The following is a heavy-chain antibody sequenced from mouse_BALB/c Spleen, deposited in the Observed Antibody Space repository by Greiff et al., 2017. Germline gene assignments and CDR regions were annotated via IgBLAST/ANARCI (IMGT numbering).Heavy chain of an antibody. CDR1: GFTFSSYG. J-gene: IGHJ4*01. CDR3: ARRGHYYAMDY. Sequence: EVKLMESGGGLVQPGGSLKLSCAASGFTFSSYGMSWVRQTPDKRLELVATINSNGGSTYYPDSVKGRFTISRDNAKNTLYLQMSSLKSEDTAMYYCARRGHYYAMDYWGQGTSVTVSS. V-gene: IGHV5-6-3*01. CDR2: INSNGGST.